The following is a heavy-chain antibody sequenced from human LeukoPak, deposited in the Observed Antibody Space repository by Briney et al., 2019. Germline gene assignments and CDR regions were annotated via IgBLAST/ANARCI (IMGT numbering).Heavy chain of an antibody. CDR2: VNLQGST. V-gene: IGHV4-4*02. Sequence: SETLSLTCGVSGGSITNTNYWPWVRQPPGKGLEWIGEVNLQGSTNYNPSLMGRVAISVDTSENHISLQLTSVTAADTAVYYCAREGGPYRPLDYSGQGTLVTVSS. CDR3: AREGGPYRPLDY. J-gene: IGHJ4*02. CDR1: GGSITNTNY.